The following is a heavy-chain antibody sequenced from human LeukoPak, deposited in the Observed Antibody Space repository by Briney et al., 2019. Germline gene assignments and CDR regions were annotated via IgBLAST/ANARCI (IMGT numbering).Heavy chain of an antibody. D-gene: IGHD3-22*01. Sequence: SETLSLTCTVSGDSIGSHYWSWIRQPPGKGLEWIGYIFYVGSTNYNPSLKSRVTISGDTSKNQFSLKINSVTASATDVYYCARDYYDSRGEAFDIWGQGTMVTVSS. J-gene: IGHJ3*02. CDR2: IFYVGST. CDR3: ARDYYDSRGEAFDI. V-gene: IGHV4-59*11. CDR1: GDSIGSHY.